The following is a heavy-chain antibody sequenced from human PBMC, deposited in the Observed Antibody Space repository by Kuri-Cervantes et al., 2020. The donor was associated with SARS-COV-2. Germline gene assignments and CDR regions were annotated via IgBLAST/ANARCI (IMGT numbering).Heavy chain of an antibody. CDR3: ARGTNLYYGSGSYPAPYYYYGMDV. V-gene: IGHV3-48*04. Sequence: GGSLRLSCAASGFTFSSYSMNWVRLAPGKGLEWVSYISSSGSTIYYADSVKGRFTISRDNAKNSLYLQMNSLRAEDTAVYYCARGTNLYYGSGSYPAPYYYYGMDVWGQGTTVTVSS. J-gene: IGHJ6*02. D-gene: IGHD3-10*01. CDR2: ISSSGSTI. CDR1: GFTFSSYS.